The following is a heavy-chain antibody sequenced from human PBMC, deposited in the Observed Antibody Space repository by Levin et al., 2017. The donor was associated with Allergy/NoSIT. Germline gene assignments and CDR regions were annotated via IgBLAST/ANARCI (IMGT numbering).Heavy chain of an antibody. Sequence: GESLKISCAASGFTFSAYGMNWVRQAPGKGLEWVSSLTPSGDKTYYADSVKGRFTISRDNAKNSLYLQMNSLRAEDTALYHCARVRYGSGSYIFDYWGQGTLVTVSS. CDR3: ARVRYGSGSYIFDY. J-gene: IGHJ4*02. CDR2: LTPSGDKT. D-gene: IGHD3-10*01. CDR1: GFTFSAYG. V-gene: IGHV3-20*01.